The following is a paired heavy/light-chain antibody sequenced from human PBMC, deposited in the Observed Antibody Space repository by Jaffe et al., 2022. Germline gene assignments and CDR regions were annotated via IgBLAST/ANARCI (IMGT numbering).Light chain of an antibody. V-gene: IGKV1-5*03. Sequence: DIQMTQFPSTLSASVGDRVTITCRASQNTSKWLAWHQQKPGKAPKLLIYKASNLKSGVPSRFSGSGSGTEFTLTISSLQPDDFATYYCQQYVSHWTFGQGTKVEIK. CDR3: QQYVSHWT. CDR2: KAS. CDR1: QNTSKW. J-gene: IGKJ1*01.
Heavy chain of an antibody. CDR1: GFAFSSYS. Sequence: EVQLVESGGGLVQPGGSLRLSCAASGFAFSSYSMNWVRHSPGRGLEWVSHITVSGTIFYADSVKGRFTISRDNGRNSLYLQMNSLRAEDTAIYYCVRDVPDPFYWGQGTLVTVSS. V-gene: IGHV3-48*01. CDR2: ITVSGTI. CDR3: VRDVPDPFY. J-gene: IGHJ4*02.